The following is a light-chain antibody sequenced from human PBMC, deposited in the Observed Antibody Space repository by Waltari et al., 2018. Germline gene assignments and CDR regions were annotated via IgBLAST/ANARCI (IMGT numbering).Light chain of an antibody. Sequence: QSALTQPPSASGPPGQSVPISCTGTSTDVGVYHYVSRYQQHPGKAPNPLIDEVSKRPSGVRDRFSVSRSGKTASLTGSGLQAEDEADYYCSSYAGSDNLIFGGGTKLTVL. J-gene: IGLJ2*01. CDR3: SSYAGSDNLI. CDR2: EVS. V-gene: IGLV2-8*01. CDR1: STDVGVYHY.